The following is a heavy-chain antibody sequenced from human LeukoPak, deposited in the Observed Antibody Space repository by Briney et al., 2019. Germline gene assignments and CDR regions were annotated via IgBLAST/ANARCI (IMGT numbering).Heavy chain of an antibody. V-gene: IGHV1-69*13. CDR1: GGTFSSYA. J-gene: IGHJ6*02. Sequence: GASVKVSCKASGGTFSSYAISWARQAPGQGLEWMGGIIPIFGTANYAQKFQGRVTITADESTSTAYMELSSLRSEDTAVYYCARSDCSSTSCYEDYYYYGMDVWGQGTTVTVSS. D-gene: IGHD2-2*01. CDR3: ARSDCSSTSCYEDYYYYGMDV. CDR2: IIPIFGTA.